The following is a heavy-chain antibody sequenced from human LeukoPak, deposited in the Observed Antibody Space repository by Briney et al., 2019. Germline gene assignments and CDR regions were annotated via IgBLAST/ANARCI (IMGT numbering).Heavy chain of an antibody. D-gene: IGHD4-17*01. V-gene: IGHV3-21*01. J-gene: IGHJ4*02. CDR2: ITSGGDYI. CDR3: ARHGDYCFDL. CDR1: GFTFNTFN. Sequence: GGSLRLSCAASGFTFNTFNMNWVRQAPGKGLEWVSSITSGGDYIYYADSVKGRFTTSRDNAKNSLSLQLNSLRVEDTAVYFCARHGDYCFDLWGQGTLVTVSS.